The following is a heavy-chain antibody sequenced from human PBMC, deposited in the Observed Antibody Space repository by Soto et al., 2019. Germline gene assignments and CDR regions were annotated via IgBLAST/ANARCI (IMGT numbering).Heavy chain of an antibody. Sequence: QVQLVQSGAEVKKPGSSVKVSCKASGGTFSSYAISWVRQAPGQGLEWMGGIIPIFGTANYAQKFQGRVTIAADESTSTAYMELSSLRSEDTAVYYCARDRPERRVSNLNYYYGMDVWGQGTTVTVSS. D-gene: IGHD1-1*01. CDR1: GGTFSSYA. V-gene: IGHV1-69*12. CDR3: ARDRPERRVSNLNYYYGMDV. J-gene: IGHJ6*02. CDR2: IIPIFGTA.